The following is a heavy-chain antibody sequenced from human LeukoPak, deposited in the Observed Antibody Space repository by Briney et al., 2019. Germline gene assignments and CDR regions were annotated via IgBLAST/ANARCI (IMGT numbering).Heavy chain of an antibody. CDR3: ARGHIAVAGFYGAGPSDY. CDR2: LYSGGNT. V-gene: IGHV3-53*01. Sequence: GGSLRLSCAASVLTVSSSYMSWVRQAPGKGLEWASVLYSGGNTYYADSVKGRFTISRDNSKNTLYLQMNSLRGEDTAVYYCARGHIAVAGFYGAGPSDYWGQGTLVTVSS. CDR1: VLTVSSSY. J-gene: IGHJ4*02. D-gene: IGHD6-19*01.